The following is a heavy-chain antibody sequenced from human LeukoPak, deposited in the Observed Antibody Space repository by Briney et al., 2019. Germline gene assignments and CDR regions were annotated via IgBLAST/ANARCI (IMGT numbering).Heavy chain of an antibody. D-gene: IGHD3-22*01. V-gene: IGHV1-8*01. CDR3: ARGHYYDSSWWDY. CDR1: GYTFTSYD. J-gene: IGHJ4*02. CDR2: MNPNSGNT. Sequence: GASVKVSGKASGYTFTSYDINWVRQATGQGLEWMGWMNPNSGNTGYAQKFQGRVTMTRNTSISTAYMGLSSLRSEDTAVYYCARGHYYDSSWWDYWGQGTLVTVSS.